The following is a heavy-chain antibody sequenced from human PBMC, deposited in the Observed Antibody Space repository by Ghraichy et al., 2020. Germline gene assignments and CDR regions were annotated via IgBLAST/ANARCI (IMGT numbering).Heavy chain of an antibody. CDR1: GFGFKNYW. J-gene: IGHJ6*02. V-gene: IGHV3-7*03. CDR2: IKPDGREK. D-gene: IGHD3-10*01. Sequence: GVLRLSCVASGFGFKNYWMTWVRQDAGEGLEWVANIKPDGREKNYVDSVKGRFTISRDNTKNSLYLQMNSLRAEDTAVYYCARGHYGMDVWGQGTTVTVSS. CDR3: ARGHYGMDV.